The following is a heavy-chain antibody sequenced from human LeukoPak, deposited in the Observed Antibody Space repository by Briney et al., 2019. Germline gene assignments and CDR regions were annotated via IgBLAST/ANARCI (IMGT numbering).Heavy chain of an antibody. Sequence: ASVKVSCKASGYTFTKYGIIWVRQAPGQGLEWMGVISPYNGKRNYAQKLQDRVTMTTDTSTSTAYMELRSLRSDDTAVYYCARGRGVYASSSTTFDYWGQGTLVTVSS. CDR2: ISPYNGKR. V-gene: IGHV1-18*01. CDR1: GYTFTKYG. J-gene: IGHJ4*02. CDR3: ARGRGVYASSSTTFDY. D-gene: IGHD6-6*01.